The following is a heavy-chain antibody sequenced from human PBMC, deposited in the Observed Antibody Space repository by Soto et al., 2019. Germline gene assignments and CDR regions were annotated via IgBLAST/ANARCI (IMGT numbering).Heavy chain of an antibody. CDR2: IYPGDSDT. CDR1: GYNFTNYW. J-gene: IGHJ6*02. D-gene: IGHD3-10*01. CDR3: AGGGVRGVVTRTRDYYGMDV. V-gene: IGHV5-51*01. Sequence: PGESLKISCKGSGYNFTNYWIVWVRQMPGKGLESMGIIYPGDSDTRYSPSFQGQVTISADKSISTAYLQWSSLKASDTAMYYCAGGGVRGVVTRTRDYYGMDVWGQGTTVTVSS.